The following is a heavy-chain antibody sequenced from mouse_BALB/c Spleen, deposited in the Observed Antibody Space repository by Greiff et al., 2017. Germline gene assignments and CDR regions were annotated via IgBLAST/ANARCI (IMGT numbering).Heavy chain of an antibody. D-gene: IGHD2-5*01. V-gene: IGHV5-17*02. CDR1: GFTFSSFG. Sequence: EVQLQESGGGLVQPGGSRKLSCAASGFTFSSFGMHWVRQAPGKGLEWVAYISSGSSTIYYADTVKGRFTFSRDNPKNTLFLQMTSLRSEDTAMYYCARLGNSNYLYAMDYWGQGTSVTVSS. CDR2: ISSGSSTI. J-gene: IGHJ4*01. CDR3: ARLGNSNYLYAMDY.